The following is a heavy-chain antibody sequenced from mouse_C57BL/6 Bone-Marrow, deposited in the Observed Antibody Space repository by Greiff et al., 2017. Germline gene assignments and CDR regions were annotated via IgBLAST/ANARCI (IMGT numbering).Heavy chain of an antibody. D-gene: IGHD2-2*01. V-gene: IGHV1-61*01. CDR3: SRGGLDYFDY. Sequence: QVQLQQPGAELVRPGSSVKLSCKASGYTFTSYWMDWVKQRPGQGLEWIGNIYPSDSETHYNQKFRDQATLTVDKSSSTAYMPLSSLTSEDAAVXFCSRGGLDYFDYWGQGTTLTVAS. CDR2: IYPSDSET. J-gene: IGHJ2*01. CDR1: GYTFTSYW.